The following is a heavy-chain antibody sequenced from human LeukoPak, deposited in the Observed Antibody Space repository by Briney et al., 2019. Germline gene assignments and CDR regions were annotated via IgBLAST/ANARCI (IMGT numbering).Heavy chain of an antibody. V-gene: IGHV3-48*03. Sequence: QPGGSLRLSCAASGFTFSSYEMNWVRQAPGKGLEWVSYISSSGSTIYYADSVKGRFTISRDNAKNSLYLQMNSLRAEDTAVYYCAKGQGYYDSSSPNSFDYWGQGTLVTVSS. D-gene: IGHD3-22*01. CDR3: AKGQGYYDSSSPNSFDY. CDR1: GFTFSSYE. J-gene: IGHJ4*02. CDR2: ISSSGSTI.